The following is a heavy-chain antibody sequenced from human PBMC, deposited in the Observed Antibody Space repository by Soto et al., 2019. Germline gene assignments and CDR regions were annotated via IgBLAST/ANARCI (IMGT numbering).Heavy chain of an antibody. D-gene: IGHD3-16*01. CDR2: IDSRSSTI. CDR3: ARDWGWGNYYFDF. CDR1: GFTFSSYS. J-gene: IGHJ4*02. V-gene: IGHV3-48*02. Sequence: EEQLVESGGGLVQPGGSLRLSCAASGFTFSSYSMNWVRQAPGKGLEWVSYIDSRSSTIYYADSVKGRFTISRDNAKSSLDPQMNSLRDEDTAVYYCARDWGWGNYYFDFWGQGTLVTVSS.